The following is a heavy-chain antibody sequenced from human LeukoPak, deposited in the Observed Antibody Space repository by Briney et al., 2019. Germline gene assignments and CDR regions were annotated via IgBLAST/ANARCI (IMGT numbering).Heavy chain of an antibody. Sequence: PGRSLRLSCAASGLTFSSYAMHWVRQAPGKGLEWVAVISYDGSNKYYADSVKGRFTISRDNSKNTLYLQMNSLRAEDTAVYYCARGPGYSYGYLDYWGQGTLVTVSS. V-gene: IGHV3-30-3*01. D-gene: IGHD5-18*01. CDR3: ARGPGYSYGYLDY. J-gene: IGHJ4*02. CDR2: ISYDGSNK. CDR1: GLTFSSYA.